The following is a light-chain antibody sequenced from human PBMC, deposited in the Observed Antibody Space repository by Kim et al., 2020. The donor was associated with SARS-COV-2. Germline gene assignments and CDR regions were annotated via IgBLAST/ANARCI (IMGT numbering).Light chain of an antibody. CDR3: QQYDTYAT. CDR1: QSISSW. V-gene: IGKV1-5*03. Sequence: DIQMTQSPSTLSASVGDRVTITCRASQSISSWLAWYQQKPGRAPKLLIYKASNLESGVPSRFSGSGSGTEFTFTITSLQPDDFATYYCQQYDTYATFGQGTKVDIK. J-gene: IGKJ1*01. CDR2: KAS.